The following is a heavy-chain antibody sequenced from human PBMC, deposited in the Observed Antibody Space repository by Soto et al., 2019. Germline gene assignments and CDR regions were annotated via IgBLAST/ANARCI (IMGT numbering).Heavy chain of an antibody. CDR2: INPNSGGT. V-gene: IGHV1-2*04. CDR1: GYTFTGYY. D-gene: IGHD6-13*01. Sequence: ASVKVSCKASGYTFTGYYMHCVRQAPGQGLEWMGWINPNSGGTNYAQKFQGWVTMTRDTSISTAYMELSRLRSDDTAVYYCARDSGGSSWYDYYYYYGMDVWGQGTTVTVS. CDR3: ARDSGGSSWYDYYYYYGMDV. J-gene: IGHJ6*02.